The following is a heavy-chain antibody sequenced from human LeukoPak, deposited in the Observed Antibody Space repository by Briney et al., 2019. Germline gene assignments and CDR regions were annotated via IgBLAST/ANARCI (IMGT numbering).Heavy chain of an antibody. D-gene: IGHD1-7*01. J-gene: IGHJ6*02. CDR1: GYTFTSYA. CDR2: INAGNGNT. Sequence: ASVKVSCKASGYTFTSYAMHWVRQAPGQRLEWMGWINAGNGNTKYSQKFQGRVTITRDTSASTAYMELSNLRAEDTAVYYCASNWNYVRGYGMDVWGQGTTVTVSS. CDR3: ASNWNYVRGYGMDV. V-gene: IGHV1-3*01.